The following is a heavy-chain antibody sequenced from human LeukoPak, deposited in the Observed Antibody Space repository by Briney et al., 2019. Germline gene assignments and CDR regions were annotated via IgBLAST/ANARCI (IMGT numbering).Heavy chain of an antibody. J-gene: IGHJ3*02. CDR3: ARGAYDYGDYVGSDAFDI. Sequence: SVKVPCKASGGTFSSYAISWVRQAPGQGLEWMGRIIPILGIANYAQKFQGRVTITADKSTSTAYMELSSLRSEDTAVYYCARGAYDYGDYVGSDAFDIWGQGTMVTVSS. CDR2: IIPILGIA. D-gene: IGHD4-17*01. V-gene: IGHV1-69*04. CDR1: GGTFSSYA.